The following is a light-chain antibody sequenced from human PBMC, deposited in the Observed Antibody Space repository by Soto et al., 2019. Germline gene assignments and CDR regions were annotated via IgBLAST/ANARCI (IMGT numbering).Light chain of an antibody. CDR2: EVT. CDR1: SSDVGAYNY. J-gene: IGLJ2*01. V-gene: IGLV2-8*01. CDR3: NLYAGSNNLV. Sequence: QSALTQPPSASGSPGQSVTISCTGTSSDVGAYNYVSWYQQHPGEVPKLLIYEVTQRPSGVPDRFSGSKSGNTASLTVSGLQAEDEADYYCNLYAGSNNLVFGGGTKLTVL.